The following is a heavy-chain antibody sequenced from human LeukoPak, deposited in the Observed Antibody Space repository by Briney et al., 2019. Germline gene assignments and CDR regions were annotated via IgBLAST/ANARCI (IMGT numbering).Heavy chain of an antibody. J-gene: IGHJ4*02. D-gene: IGHD1-26*01. V-gene: IGHV4-39*01. Sequence: PSETLSLTCTVSGGSISSSTYYWGWIRQPPGKGLEWIGSIYYSGSTSYNPSLKSRVTISVDTSKNQFSLKLDSVTAADTAVYYCARNASDSETSYFDYWGQGTLVTVSS. CDR2: IYYSGST. CDR1: GGSISSSTYY. CDR3: ARNASDSETSYFDY.